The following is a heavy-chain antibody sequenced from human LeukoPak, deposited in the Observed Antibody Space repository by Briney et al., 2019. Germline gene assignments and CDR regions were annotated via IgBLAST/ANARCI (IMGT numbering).Heavy chain of an antibody. CDR2: LSLTGLT. V-gene: IGHV4-4*02. J-gene: IGHJ4*02. Sequence: SETLSLTCGVSGGSISNTNWGSWVRQPPGQGLEWIGELSLTGLTHYNPSLESRVNVSLDKSKNQLSLNLTSVTAADTAVYYCARHRSYGTFDYWGQGTLVTVSS. D-gene: IGHD5-18*01. CDR1: GGSISNTNW. CDR3: ARHRSYGTFDY.